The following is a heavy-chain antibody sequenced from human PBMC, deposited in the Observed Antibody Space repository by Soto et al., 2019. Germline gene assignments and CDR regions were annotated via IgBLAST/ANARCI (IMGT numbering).Heavy chain of an antibody. CDR3: ARDWGYSSSSWSSEATSDYYYGMDV. CDR1: GGSISSGDYY. V-gene: IGHV4-30-4*02. CDR2: IYYSGST. J-gene: IGHJ6*02. D-gene: IGHD6-6*01. Sequence: PSETLSLTCTVSGGSISSGDYYWSWIRQPPGKGLEWIGYIYYSGSTYYNPSLKSRVTISVDTSKNQFSLKLSSVTAADTAVYYCARDWGYSSSSWSSEATSDYYYGMDVWGQGTTVTVSS.